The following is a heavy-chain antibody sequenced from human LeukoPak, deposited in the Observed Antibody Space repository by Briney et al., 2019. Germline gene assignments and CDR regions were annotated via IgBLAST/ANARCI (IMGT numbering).Heavy chain of an antibody. J-gene: IGHJ4*02. D-gene: IGHD6-6*01. V-gene: IGHV4-34*01. CDR1: GGSISSYY. CDR2: INHSGST. CDR3: ARARIAARLRPLDY. Sequence: PSETLSLTCTVSGGSISSYYWSWIRQPPGKGLEWIREINHSGSTNYNPSLKSRVTISVDTSKNQFSLKLSSVTAADTAVYYCARARIAARLRPLDYWGQGTLVTVSS.